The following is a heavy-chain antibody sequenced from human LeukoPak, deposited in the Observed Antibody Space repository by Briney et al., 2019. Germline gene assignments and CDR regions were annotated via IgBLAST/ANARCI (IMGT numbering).Heavy chain of an antibody. J-gene: IGHJ4*02. CDR2: IYSGGST. D-gene: IGHD1-26*01. Sequence: GGSLRLSCAASGFTVSSNYMSWVRQAPGKGLEWVSVIYSGGSTYYADSVKGRFTISRDNSKNTLYLQMNSLRAEDTAVYYCARLSAAYSGSGDPYFDYWGQGTLVTVSS. V-gene: IGHV3-53*01. CDR3: ARLSAAYSGSGDPYFDY. CDR1: GFTVSSNY.